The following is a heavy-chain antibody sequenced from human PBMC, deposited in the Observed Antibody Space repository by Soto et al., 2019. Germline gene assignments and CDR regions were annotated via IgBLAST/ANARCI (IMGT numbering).Heavy chain of an antibody. V-gene: IGHV1-8*01. D-gene: IGHD3-9*01. Sequence: EASVKVSCKASGYTFTSYDINWVRQATGQGLEWMGWMNPNSGNTGYAQKFQGRVTMTRNTSISTAYMELSSLRSEDTAVYYCARMAFGHYDLMTGYYYYGMHVWGQGSTVTVSS. CDR1: GYTFTSYD. CDR3: ARMAFGHYDLMTGYYYYGMHV. J-gene: IGHJ6*02. CDR2: MNPNSGNT.